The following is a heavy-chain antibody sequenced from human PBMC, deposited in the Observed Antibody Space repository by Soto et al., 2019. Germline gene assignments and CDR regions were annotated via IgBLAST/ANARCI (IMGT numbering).Heavy chain of an antibody. D-gene: IGHD6-19*01. J-gene: IGHJ4*02. V-gene: IGHV1-24*01. Sequence: ASVKVSCKVSGYTLTELSMHWVRQAPGKGLEWMGGFDPEDGETIYAQKFQGRVTMTEDTSTDTAYMELSSLRSEDTAVYYCATVAPGYSSGWYGYWGQGQWSPSPQ. CDR2: FDPEDGET. CDR1: GYTLTELS. CDR3: ATVAPGYSSGWYGY.